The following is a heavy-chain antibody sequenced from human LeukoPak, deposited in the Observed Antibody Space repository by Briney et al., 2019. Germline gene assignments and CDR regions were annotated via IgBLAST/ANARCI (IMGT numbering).Heavy chain of an antibody. V-gene: IGHV3-23*01. CDR2: ITVSAVST. D-gene: IGHD3-22*01. Sequence: GGSLRLSCAASGFTFSNYIMSWVRQAPGKGLEWVSTITVSAVSTYYADSVKGRFTISRDDSKNTLYLQMNSLRAEDTAVYYCAKDNYYDARGAFDYWGQGTLVTVSS. CDR3: AKDNYYDARGAFDY. J-gene: IGHJ4*02. CDR1: GFTFSNYI.